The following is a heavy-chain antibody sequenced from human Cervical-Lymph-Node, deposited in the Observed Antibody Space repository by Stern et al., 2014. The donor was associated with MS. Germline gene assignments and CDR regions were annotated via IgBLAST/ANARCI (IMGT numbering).Heavy chain of an antibody. CDR2: IYPGDSDT. CDR3: AIQSAWQQLAQPFDY. J-gene: IGHJ4*02. CDR1: GYRFPINW. Sequence: VQLLQPGAVVKKPGESLKISCRASGYRFPINWIGWVRQMPGKGLEWMGIIYPGDSDTGYSPSFQGQVTISADNSISTAYLQWSRLKASDTARYYCAIQSAWQQLAQPFDYWGQGTLVTVSS. D-gene: IGHD6-13*01. V-gene: IGHV5-51*01.